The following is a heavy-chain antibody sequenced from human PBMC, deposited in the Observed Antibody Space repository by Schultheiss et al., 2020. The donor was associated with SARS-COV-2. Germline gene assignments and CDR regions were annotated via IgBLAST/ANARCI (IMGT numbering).Heavy chain of an antibody. Sequence: GESLKISCAASGFTFSSYAMHWVRQAPGKGLEWVAVISYDGSNKYYADSVKGRFTISRDNAKNSLYLQMNSLRAEDTAVYYCATYYYGSGGLLGYWGQGTLVTVSS. V-gene: IGHV3-30*04. D-gene: IGHD3-10*01. CDR3: ATYYYGSGGLLGY. CDR1: GFTFSSYA. CDR2: ISYDGSNK. J-gene: IGHJ4*02.